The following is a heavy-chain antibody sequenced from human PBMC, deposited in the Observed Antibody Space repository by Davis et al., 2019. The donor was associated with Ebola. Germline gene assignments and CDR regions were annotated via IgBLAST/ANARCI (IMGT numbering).Heavy chain of an antibody. Sequence: GESLKISCAASGFTFSSYAMSWVRQAPGKGLEWVSAITSSGGSTYYADSVKGRFAISRDNSKNTLYLQINSLRAEDTAVYYCAKGTTMTYWGQGTLVTVSS. J-gene: IGHJ4*02. CDR2: ITSSGGST. CDR3: AKGTTMTY. V-gene: IGHV3-23*01. D-gene: IGHD3-22*01. CDR1: GFTFSSYA.